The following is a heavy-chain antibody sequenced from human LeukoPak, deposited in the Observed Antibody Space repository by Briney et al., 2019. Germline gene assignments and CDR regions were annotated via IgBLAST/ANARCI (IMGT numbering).Heavy chain of an antibody. J-gene: IGHJ4*02. Sequence: QSGGSLRLSCAASGFTFSSYAMSWVRQAPGKGLEWVSAISGSGGSPYYADSVKGRFTISRDNSKNTLYLQMNSLRAEDTAVYYCAKSAYCGGDCYSLGFDYWGQGTLVTVSS. D-gene: IGHD2-21*02. CDR2: ISGSGGSP. CDR1: GFTFSSYA. V-gene: IGHV3-23*01. CDR3: AKSAYCGGDCYSLGFDY.